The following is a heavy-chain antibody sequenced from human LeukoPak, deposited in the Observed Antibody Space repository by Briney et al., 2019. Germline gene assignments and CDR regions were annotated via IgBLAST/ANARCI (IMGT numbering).Heavy chain of an antibody. Sequence: GGSLRPSCAASGFTLSSYSMNWVRQAPGKGLEWISYINSDIYSNTIYYADTVKGRFTISRDNGKNSLYPQMNRLRDQDTAVFFCARDPYYAFDYWGQGTLVTVSS. D-gene: IGHD3-22*01. V-gene: IGHV3-48*02. CDR1: GFTLSSYS. CDR2: INSDIYSNTI. CDR3: ARDPYYAFDY. J-gene: IGHJ4*02.